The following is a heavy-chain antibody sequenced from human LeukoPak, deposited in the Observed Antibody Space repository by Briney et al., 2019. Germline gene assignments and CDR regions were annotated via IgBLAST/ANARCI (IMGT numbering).Heavy chain of an antibody. CDR1: GYYLTSYW. J-gene: IGHJ4*02. CDR3: ARRNGNYFDY. Sequence: GESLKISCQGSGYYLTSYWIGWVRQMPGKGLEWMGIIFPGDSDARYSPSSQGQVTISVDRSISTAYLQWSSLKASDTAMYYCARRNGNYFDYWGQGTPVTVSS. D-gene: IGHD1-1*01. V-gene: IGHV5-51*01. CDR2: IFPGDSDA.